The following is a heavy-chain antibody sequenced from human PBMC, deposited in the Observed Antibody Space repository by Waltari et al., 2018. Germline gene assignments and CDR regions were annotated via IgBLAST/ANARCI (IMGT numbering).Heavy chain of an antibody. CDR3: ANRIGELWGDY. D-gene: IGHD3-10*01. J-gene: IGHJ4*02. V-gene: IGHV3-23*04. Sequence: VQLVQSGAEVKKPGASVKVSCKVSGYTLTELSMHWVRQAPGKGLEWVSAISGSGGSTYYADSVKGRFTISRDNSKNTLYLQMNSLRAEDTAVYYCANRIGELWGDYWGQGTLVTVSS. CDR1: GYTLTELS. CDR2: ISGSGGST.